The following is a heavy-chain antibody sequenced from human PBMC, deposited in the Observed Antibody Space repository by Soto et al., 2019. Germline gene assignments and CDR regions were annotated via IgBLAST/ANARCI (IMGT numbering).Heavy chain of an antibody. CDR1: AFSLSTGGVG. D-gene: IGHD2-21*02. CDR2: IYWDDDK. J-gene: IGHJ6*02. Sequence: QITLKESGPTLVKPTQTLTLTCTFSAFSLSTGGVGVGWIRQPPGKALEWLALIYWDDDKRYSPSLRSRLTITKDTSKNPVXLXMPXMDPVDTAPYYCIQSRCGGDCLQSYASYYYYGMDVWGQGTTVTVSS. CDR3: IQSRCGGDCLQSYASYYYYGMDV. V-gene: IGHV2-5*02.